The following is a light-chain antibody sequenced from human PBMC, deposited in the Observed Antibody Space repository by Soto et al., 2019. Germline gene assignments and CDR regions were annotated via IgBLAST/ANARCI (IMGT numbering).Light chain of an antibody. V-gene: IGLV2-14*01. J-gene: IGLJ2*01. CDR2: EVS. Sequence: QSVVTQPASVSGSPGQSITISCTGTSSDVGGYDYVSWYQQYPGKAPRLIIYEVSNRPSGVSNRFSGSKSGNTASLTISGLRAEDEGDYFCSSYTGTSALILFGGGTKVTDL. CDR1: SSDVGGYDY. CDR3: SSYTGTSALIL.